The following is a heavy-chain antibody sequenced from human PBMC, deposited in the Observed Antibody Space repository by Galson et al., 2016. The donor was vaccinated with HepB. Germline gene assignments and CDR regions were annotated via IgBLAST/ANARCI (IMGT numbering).Heavy chain of an antibody. Sequence: SVKVSCKASGNIFTRYAMHWVRQAPGQRLEWMGWINVGSGNTKYSQKFQGRVTITRDTSASIAYMELSSLRPEDTAVYYCARDGHNSMTWFDPWGQGTLVTVSS. D-gene: IGHD5-24*01. CDR1: GNIFTRYA. J-gene: IGHJ5*02. V-gene: IGHV1-3*01. CDR2: INVGSGNT. CDR3: ARDGHNSMTWFDP.